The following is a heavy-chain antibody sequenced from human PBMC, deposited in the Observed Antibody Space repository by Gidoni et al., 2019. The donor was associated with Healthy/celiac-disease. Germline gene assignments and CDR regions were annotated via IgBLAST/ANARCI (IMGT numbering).Heavy chain of an antibody. Sequence: AASGFTFSSYAMSWVRQAPGKGLEWVSAISGSGGSTYYADSVKGRFTISRDNSKNTLYLQMNSLRAEDTAVYYCAKGDEYYDFWSGPRQGWYFDLWGRGTLVTVSS. D-gene: IGHD3-3*01. CDR2: ISGSGGST. CDR1: GFTFSSYA. V-gene: IGHV3-23*01. CDR3: AKGDEYYDFWSGPRQGWYFDL. J-gene: IGHJ2*01.